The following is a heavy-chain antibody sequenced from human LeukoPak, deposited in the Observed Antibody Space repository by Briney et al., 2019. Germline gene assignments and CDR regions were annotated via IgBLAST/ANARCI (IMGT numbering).Heavy chain of an antibody. V-gene: IGHV3-23*01. CDR1: GFTFSSYA. CDR3: AKDLWRWLQFWGNGFDY. J-gene: IGHJ4*02. CDR2: ISGSGGST. D-gene: IGHD5-24*01. Sequence: PGGSLRLSCAASGFTFSSYAMSWVRHAPGKGLEWVSAISGSGGSTYYADSVKGRFTISRDNSKNTLYLQMNSLRAEDTAVYYRAKDLWRWLQFWGNGFDYWGQGTLVTVSS.